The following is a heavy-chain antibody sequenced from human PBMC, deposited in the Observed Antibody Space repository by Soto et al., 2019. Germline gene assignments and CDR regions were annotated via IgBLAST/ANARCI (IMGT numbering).Heavy chain of an antibody. J-gene: IGHJ6*02. D-gene: IGHD6-13*01. CDR1: GESFNGYY. CDR2: IHHSGST. CDR3: ARGKRGSSWYRGEEKSTXYGMDV. V-gene: IGHV4-34*01. Sequence: PSETLSLTCTAYGESFNGYYWSWIRQPPGKGLEWIGEIHHSGSTNYNPSLKSRVTFSIDTSKRQFSLKVRSVTAADTAVYYCARGKRGSSWYRGEEKSTXYGMDVWGQGTPVTVSS.